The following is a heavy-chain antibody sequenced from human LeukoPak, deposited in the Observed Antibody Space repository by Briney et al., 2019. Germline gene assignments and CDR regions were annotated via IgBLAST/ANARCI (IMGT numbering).Heavy chain of an antibody. CDR2: IIPIFGTA. CDR1: GGTFSSYA. CDR3: ASPSSRVGYKYVPGAFDI. Sequence: SVKVSCKASGGTFSSYAISWVRQAPGQGLEWMGGIIPIFGTANYAQKFQGRVTITTDESTSTACMELSSLRSEDTAVYYCASPSSRVGYKYVPGAFDIWGQGTMVTVSS. V-gene: IGHV1-69*05. D-gene: IGHD2-2*01. J-gene: IGHJ3*02.